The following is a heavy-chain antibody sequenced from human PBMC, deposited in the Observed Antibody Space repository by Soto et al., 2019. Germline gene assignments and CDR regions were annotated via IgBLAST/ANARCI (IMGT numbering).Heavy chain of an antibody. CDR3: ARDNYGPLDY. V-gene: IGHV1-2*02. CDR2: IDPRSGAS. D-gene: IGHD3-10*01. J-gene: IGHJ4*02. CDR1: GYPFTDLY. Sequence: ASVKVSCKPSGYPFTDLYIHWVRQAPGLGLEWMGWIDPRSGASRKTQRFQGRFTMTRDTSTNTVYMELSSLRSDDTAVYFYARDNYGPLDYWGQGTLVTVSS.